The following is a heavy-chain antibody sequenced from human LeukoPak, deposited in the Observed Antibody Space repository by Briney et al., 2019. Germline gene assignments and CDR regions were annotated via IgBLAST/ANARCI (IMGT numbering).Heavy chain of an antibody. V-gene: IGHV4-39*01. CDR1: GGSISSSSYY. CDR2: IYYSGST. D-gene: IGHD3-16*01. Sequence: SETLSLTCTVSGGSISSSSYYWGWIRQPPGKGLEWIGSIYYSGSTYYNPSLKSRVTISVDTSKNQFSLKLSSVTAADTAVYYCARGGTLGISLEWYFDLWGRGTLVTVSS. J-gene: IGHJ2*01. CDR3: ARGGTLGISLEWYFDL.